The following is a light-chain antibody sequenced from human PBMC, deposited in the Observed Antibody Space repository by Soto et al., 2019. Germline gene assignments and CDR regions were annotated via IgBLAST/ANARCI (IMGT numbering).Light chain of an antibody. CDR3: QQRSNWPPLT. J-gene: IGKJ4*01. CDR1: QSVSSY. V-gene: IGKV3-11*01. CDR2: DAS. Sequence: EIVLTQSPATLSLSPGERATLSCRASQSVSSYLAWYQQKPGQAPRLLIYDASNRATGIPARFSGSGSGTDVTHTISSLEPEDFAVYYCQQRSNWPPLTFGGGTKVEIK.